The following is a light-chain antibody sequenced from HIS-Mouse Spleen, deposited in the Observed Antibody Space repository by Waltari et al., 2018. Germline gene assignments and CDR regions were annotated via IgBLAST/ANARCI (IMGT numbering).Light chain of an antibody. CDR2: EGS. CDR3: CSYAGSRMV. V-gene: IGLV2-23*01. J-gene: IGLJ2*01. CDR1: SSDVGSYNL. Sequence: QSALTQPASVSGSPGQSITIPCTGTSSDVGSYNLFSWYQQHPGKAPKLMIYEGSKRPSGVSNRFSGSKSGNTASLTISGLQAEDEADYYCCSYAGSRMVFGGGTKLTVL.